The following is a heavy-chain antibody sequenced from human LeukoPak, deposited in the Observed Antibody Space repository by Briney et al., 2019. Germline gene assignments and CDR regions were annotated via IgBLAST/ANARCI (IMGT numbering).Heavy chain of an antibody. CDR2: IIPIFGTA. Sequence: ASVKVSCKASGGTFSSYAISWVRQAPGQGLEWMGGIIPIFGTANYAQKFQGRVTITADESTSTAYMELSSLRSEDTAVYYCARDRYSSSSPNWFDPWGQGTLVTVSS. CDR3: ARDRYSSSSPNWFDP. CDR1: GGTFSSYA. J-gene: IGHJ5*02. V-gene: IGHV1-69*13. D-gene: IGHD6-6*01.